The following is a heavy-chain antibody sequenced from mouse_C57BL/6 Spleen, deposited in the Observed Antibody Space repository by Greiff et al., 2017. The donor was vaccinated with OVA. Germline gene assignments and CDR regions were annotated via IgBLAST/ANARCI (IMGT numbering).Heavy chain of an antibody. CDR3: TTALAYTYAMDY. Sequence: DVMLVESGEGLVKPGGSLKLSCAASGFTFSSYAMSWVRQTPEKRLEWVAYISSGGDYIYYADTVKGRFTISRDNARNTLYLQMSSLKSEDTAMYYTTTALAYTYAMDYWGQGTSVTVSS. CDR1: GFTFSSYA. V-gene: IGHV5-9-1*02. CDR2: ISSGGDYI. D-gene: IGHD2-10*01. J-gene: IGHJ4*01.